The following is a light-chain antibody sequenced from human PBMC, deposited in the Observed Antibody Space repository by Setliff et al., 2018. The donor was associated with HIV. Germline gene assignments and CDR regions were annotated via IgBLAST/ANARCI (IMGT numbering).Light chain of an antibody. Sequence: QSVLAQPASVSGSPGQSITISCTGSRSDIGGYTYVSWYQQHPGRAPKLMIYEVTYRPSGISSRFSGSKSGSTASLTISGLQAEDEAEYYCSSYRSNNPYVFGTGTKVTV. J-gene: IGLJ1*01. CDR3: SSYRSNNPYV. CDR1: RSDIGGYTY. V-gene: IGLV2-14*01. CDR2: EVT.